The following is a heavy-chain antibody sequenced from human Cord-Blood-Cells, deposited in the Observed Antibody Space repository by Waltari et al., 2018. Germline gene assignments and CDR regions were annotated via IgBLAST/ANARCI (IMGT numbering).Heavy chain of an antibody. Sequence: QVQLVQSGAEVKKPGASVKVSCKASGYTFTGYYMHWVRQAPGQGLEWMGWINPNSGGTNYAQKFQGRVTMTRDTSISTAYMELSRLRSDDTAMYYCARPLGYCSSTSCYDAFDIWGQGTMVTVSS. CDR2: INPNSGGT. CDR3: ARPLGYCSSTSCYDAFDI. J-gene: IGHJ3*02. CDR1: GYTFTGYY. D-gene: IGHD2-2*01. V-gene: IGHV1-2*02.